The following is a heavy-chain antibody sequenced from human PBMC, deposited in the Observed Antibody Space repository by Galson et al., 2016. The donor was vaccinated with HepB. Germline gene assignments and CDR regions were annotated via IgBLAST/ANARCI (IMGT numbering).Heavy chain of an antibody. CDR3: ARADSGGWYGFHYGMDV. CDR2: IYYSGRT. J-gene: IGHJ6*02. CDR1: GASISGYY. V-gene: IGHV4-59*01. Sequence: SETLSLTCTVSGASISGYYLSWIRQPPGKGLEWIGYIYYSGRTNYNPSLKSRVTISVDTSKNQFSLKLSSVTAADTAVYYCARADSGGWYGFHYGMDVWGQGTTVTVSS. D-gene: IGHD6-19*01.